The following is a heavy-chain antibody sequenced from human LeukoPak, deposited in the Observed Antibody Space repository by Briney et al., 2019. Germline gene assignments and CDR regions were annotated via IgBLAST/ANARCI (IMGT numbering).Heavy chain of an antibody. D-gene: IGHD3-10*01. V-gene: IGHV1-18*01. Sequence: ASVKVSCQAPGYTFTNYGISWVRQAPGQGLEWMGWISDYYGDTHYAQKFQGRVTMTTDTSTSTAYMELRSLRSDDTARYYCMRDNGLWFGEHFFDYWGQGTLVTVSS. J-gene: IGHJ4*02. CDR3: MRDNGLWFGEHFFDY. CDR1: GYTFTNYG. CDR2: ISDYYGDT.